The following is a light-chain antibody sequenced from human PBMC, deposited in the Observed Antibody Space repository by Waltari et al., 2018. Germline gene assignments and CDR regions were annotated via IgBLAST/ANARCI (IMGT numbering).Light chain of an antibody. V-gene: IGKV3D-15*01. Sequence: EIVMTQSPVTMSVSPGEGVTLSCTASESVGPDVAWYRHKPGQPPRLVIYFGSTRATGVPARISGSGSGTDFRLTISSLESEDFAFYYCQQSRQWPRRTFGQGTKLE. CDR2: FGS. J-gene: IGKJ2*01. CDR1: ESVGPD. CDR3: QQSRQWPRRT.